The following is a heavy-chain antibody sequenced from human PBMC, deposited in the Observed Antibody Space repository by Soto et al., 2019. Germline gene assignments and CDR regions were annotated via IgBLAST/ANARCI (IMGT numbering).Heavy chain of an antibody. D-gene: IGHD2-15*01. Sequence: SETLSLTCTVSGGSISSGDYYWSWIRQPPGKGLEWIGYIYYSGSTYYNPSLKSRVTISVDTSKNQFSLKLSSVTAADTAVYYCATQRVVVAAIFDYWGQGTLVTVSS. CDR3: ATQRVVVAAIFDY. J-gene: IGHJ4*02. CDR1: GGSISSGDYY. V-gene: IGHV4-30-4*01. CDR2: IYYSGST.